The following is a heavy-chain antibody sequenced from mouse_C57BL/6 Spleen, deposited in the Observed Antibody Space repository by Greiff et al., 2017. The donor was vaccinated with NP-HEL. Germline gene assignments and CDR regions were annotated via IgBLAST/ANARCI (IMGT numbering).Heavy chain of an antibody. CDR2: IWSGGST. V-gene: IGHV2-2*01. CDR1: GFALTSSG. J-gene: IGHJ4*01. Sequence: QVQLKQSGPGLVQPSPSLSITCTVSGFALTSSGVHWVRQSPGKGLEWLGVIWSGGSTAYNAAFISSLGISKDNSKSQVFFKMNSLQADDTALYYCARNYYGSSYNAMDYWGQGTSVTVSS. D-gene: IGHD1-1*01. CDR3: ARNYYGSSYNAMDY.